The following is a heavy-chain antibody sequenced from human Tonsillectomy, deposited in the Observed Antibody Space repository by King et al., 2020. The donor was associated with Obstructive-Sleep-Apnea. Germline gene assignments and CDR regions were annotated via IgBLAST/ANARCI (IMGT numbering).Heavy chain of an antibody. CDR1: GFNFSSYS. V-gene: IGHV3-48*01. CDR3: ARDYYADGVFDH. CDR2: ISFSSRTI. Sequence: VQLVESGGGLAHPGGSLRVSCAASGFNFSSYSMNWVRQAPGKGLEWISYISFSSRTIYYTDSVKGRFTISRDNARNSLYLQMNSLRAEDTALYYCARDYYADGVFDHWGQGILVTVSS. D-gene: IGHD4-17*01. J-gene: IGHJ4*02.